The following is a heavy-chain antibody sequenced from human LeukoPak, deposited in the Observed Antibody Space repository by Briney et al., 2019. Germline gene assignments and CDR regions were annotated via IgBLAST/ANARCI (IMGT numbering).Heavy chain of an antibody. CDR3: ARTNPSFDY. J-gene: IGHJ4*02. Sequence: KSSETLSLTCAVSGGSISISKWWSWVRQPPGKGLEWIGEIYHSGSTNYNPSLKSRVTISVDTSKNQVSLKLRSVTAADTAVYYCARTNPSFDYWGQGTLVTVSS. CDR1: GGSISISKW. V-gene: IGHV4-4*02. CDR2: IYHSGST.